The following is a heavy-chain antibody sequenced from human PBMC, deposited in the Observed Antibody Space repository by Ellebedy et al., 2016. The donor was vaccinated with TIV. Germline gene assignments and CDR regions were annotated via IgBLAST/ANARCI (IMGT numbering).Heavy chain of an antibody. CDR1: GGSFSSYA. D-gene: IGHD5-12*01. CDR3: AVYDQGYDSTLFDY. Sequence: AASVKVSCKASGGSFSSYAFSWVRQAPGQGLEWMGDIIPIFGTANYAQRFQGRVTITADESTSTAYMELSSLRSEDTAVYYCAVYDQGYDSTLFDYWGQGTLFTVPS. V-gene: IGHV1-69*13. CDR2: IIPIFGTA. J-gene: IGHJ4*02.